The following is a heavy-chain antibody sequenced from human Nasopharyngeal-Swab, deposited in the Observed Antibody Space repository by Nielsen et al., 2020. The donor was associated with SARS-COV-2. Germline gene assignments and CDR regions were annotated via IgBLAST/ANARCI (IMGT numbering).Heavy chain of an antibody. CDR2: IYYSGST. J-gene: IGHJ4*02. D-gene: IGHD3-22*01. CDR3: FGMKWLRGPFDY. Sequence: SETLSLTCTVSGGSISSSSYYWGWIRQPPGKGLEWIGSIYYSGSTYYNPSLKSRVTISVDTSKNQFSLKLSSVTAADTAVYYCFGMKWLRGPFDYWGQGTLVTVSS. V-gene: IGHV4-39*01. CDR1: GGSISSSSYY.